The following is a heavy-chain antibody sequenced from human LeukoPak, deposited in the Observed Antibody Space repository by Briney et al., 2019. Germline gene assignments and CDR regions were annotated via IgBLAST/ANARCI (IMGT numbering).Heavy chain of an antibody. D-gene: IGHD3-10*01. CDR3: VGGPGY. V-gene: IGHV3-7*01. J-gene: IGHJ4*02. CDR2: IRKDGSDK. Sequence: GGSLRLSCAASGFTFSNAWMTWVRQAPGKGLEWVGNIRKDGSDKYYIDSVKGRFTISRDNAKNSLYVQMNSLRAEDTAVYYCVGGPGYWGQGTLVTVSS. CDR1: GFTFSNAW.